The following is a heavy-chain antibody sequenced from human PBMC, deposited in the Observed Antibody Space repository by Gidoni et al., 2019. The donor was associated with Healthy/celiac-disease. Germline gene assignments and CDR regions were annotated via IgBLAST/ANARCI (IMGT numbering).Heavy chain of an antibody. Sequence: QVQLQESGPGLVKPSETLSLTCPVSGGSLSSYFWSWIRQPPGKGLEWIGYIYYSGSTNYNPSLKSRVTISVDTSKNQFSLKLSSVTAADTAVYYCARLRPTWVRGVKKPQIYYGMDVWGQGTTVTVSS. D-gene: IGHD3-10*01. J-gene: IGHJ6*02. CDR2: IYYSGST. CDR3: ARLRPTWVRGVKKPQIYYGMDV. V-gene: IGHV4-59*01. CDR1: GGSLSSYF.